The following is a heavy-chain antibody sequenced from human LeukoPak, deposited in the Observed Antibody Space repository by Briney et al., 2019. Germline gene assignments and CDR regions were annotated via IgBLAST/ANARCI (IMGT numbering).Heavy chain of an antibody. CDR2: IYYSGST. CDR3: ARVRILWYCSGGSCSLDYYYGMDV. D-gene: IGHD2-15*01. J-gene: IGHJ6*02. Sequence: SETLSLTCTVSGGSISSSSYYWGWIRQPPGKGLEWIGSIYYSGSTYYNPSLKSRVTISVDTSKNQFSLKLSSVTAADTAVYYCARVRILWYCSGGSCSLDYYYGMDVWGQGTTVTVSS. V-gene: IGHV4-39*07. CDR1: GGSISSSSYY.